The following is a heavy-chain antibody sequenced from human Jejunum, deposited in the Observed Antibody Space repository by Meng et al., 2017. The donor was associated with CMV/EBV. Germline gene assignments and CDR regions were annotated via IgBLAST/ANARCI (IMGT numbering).Heavy chain of an antibody. V-gene: IGHV1-2*02. J-gene: IGHJ2*01. Sequence: AYYIHWGRKAPGQELEWMGWINPNSGVTQYAQNFQGRVSMTRDTSISTVYMELSRLRSDDTAVYYCALEYCGTTTCYLRHWYFDLWGRGTRVTVSS. D-gene: IGHD2-2*01. CDR2: INPNSGVT. CDR1: AYY. CDR3: ALEYCGTTTCYLRHWYFDL.